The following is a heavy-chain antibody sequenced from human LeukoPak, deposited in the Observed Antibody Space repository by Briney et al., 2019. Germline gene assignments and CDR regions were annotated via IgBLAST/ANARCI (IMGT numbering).Heavy chain of an antibody. Sequence: TSETLSLTCTVSGGSISTYYWSWIRQPAGKGLEWIGRMYTSGSTNYNPSLKSRVTMSVDTSKNQLTLKLSPVTAADTAVYYCARAVAGFYFDYWGQGTLVTVSS. CDR3: ARAVAGFYFDY. J-gene: IGHJ4*02. V-gene: IGHV4-4*07. CDR1: GGSISTYY. D-gene: IGHD6-19*01. CDR2: MYTSGST.